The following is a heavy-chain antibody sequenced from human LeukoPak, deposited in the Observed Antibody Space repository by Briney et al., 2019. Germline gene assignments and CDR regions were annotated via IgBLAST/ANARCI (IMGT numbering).Heavy chain of an antibody. CDR1: GGSFSGYY. D-gene: IGHD5-18*01. V-gene: IGHV4-34*01. CDR2: INHSGST. J-gene: IGHJ3*02. Sequence: PSETLSLTCAVYGGSFSGYYWSWTRQPPGKGLEWIGEINHSGSTNYNPSLKSRVTISVDTSKNQFSLKLSSVTAADTAVYYCARGPLSLWLHGAFDIWGQGTMVTVSS. CDR3: ARGPLSLWLHGAFDI.